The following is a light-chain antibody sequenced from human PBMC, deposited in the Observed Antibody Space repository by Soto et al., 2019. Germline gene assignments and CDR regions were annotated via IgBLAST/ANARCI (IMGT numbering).Light chain of an antibody. CDR1: QSVSSD. CDR2: DAS. V-gene: IGKV3-11*01. Sequence: EIVLIQSPATLSLSPGDRATLSCRASQSVSSDLAWYQQKPGQAPRLLIYDASNRATGIPARFSGSGSGTDFTLTITSLEPEDFAVYYCQQRSNWPSTFGGGTKVEL. CDR3: QQRSNWPST. J-gene: IGKJ4*01.